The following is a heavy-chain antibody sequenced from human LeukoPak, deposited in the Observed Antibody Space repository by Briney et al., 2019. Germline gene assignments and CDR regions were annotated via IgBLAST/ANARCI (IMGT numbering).Heavy chain of an antibody. J-gene: IGHJ4*02. D-gene: IGHD3-22*01. Sequence: GGSLRLSCAASGFTVSSNYMSWVRQAPGKGLEWVSVIYSGGSTYYADSVKGRFTISRDHSKNTLYLQMNSLRAEDTAVYYCARGLMYYDTSGFGDNWGQGTLVTVSS. CDR1: GFTVSSNY. CDR2: IYSGGST. V-gene: IGHV3-53*01. CDR3: ARGLMYYDTSGFGDN.